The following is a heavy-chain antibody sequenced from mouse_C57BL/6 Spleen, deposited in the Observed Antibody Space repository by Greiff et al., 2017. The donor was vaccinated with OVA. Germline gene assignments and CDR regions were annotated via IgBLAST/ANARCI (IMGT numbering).Heavy chain of an antibody. CDR3: ARGAIYYDYDWYFDV. V-gene: IGHV1-4*01. Sequence: LVESGAELARPGASVKMSCKASGYTFTSYTMHWVKQRPGQGLEWIGYINPSSGYTKYNQKFKDKATLTADKSSSTAYMQLSSLTSEDSAVYYCARGAIYYDYDWYFDVWGTGTTVTVSS. J-gene: IGHJ1*03. CDR1: GYTFTSYT. CDR2: INPSSGYT. D-gene: IGHD2-4*01.